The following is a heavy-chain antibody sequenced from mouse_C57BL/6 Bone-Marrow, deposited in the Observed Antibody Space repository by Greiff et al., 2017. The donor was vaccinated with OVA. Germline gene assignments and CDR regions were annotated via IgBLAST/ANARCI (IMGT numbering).Heavy chain of an antibody. CDR1: GYAFSSSW. CDR2: IYPGDGDT. D-gene: IGHD1-2*01. Sequence: VQLQQSGPELVKPGASVKISCKASGYAFSSSWMNWVKQRPGKGLEWIGRIYPGDGDTNYNGKFKGKATLTADKSSSTAYMQRSSLPSEDSAVDFCGRCTLRRPYYYAMGYWGQGASGTVSS. J-gene: IGHJ4*01. CDR3: GRCTLRRPYYYAMGY. V-gene: IGHV1-82*01.